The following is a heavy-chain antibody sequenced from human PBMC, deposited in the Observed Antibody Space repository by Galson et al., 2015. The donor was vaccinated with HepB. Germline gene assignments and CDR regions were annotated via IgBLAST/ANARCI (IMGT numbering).Heavy chain of an antibody. D-gene: IGHD3-3*01. Sequence: SLRLSCAASGFTFSSYAMSWVRQAADKGLEWISIISSTGGSTYYADSVKGRFTISRDNSKNTVYLQMSSLRADDTALYYCARGDLHTDNFYDYWGQGTLVTVSS. CDR1: GFTFSSYA. J-gene: IGHJ4*02. CDR2: ISSTGGST. CDR3: ARGDLHTDNFYDY. V-gene: IGHV3-23*01.